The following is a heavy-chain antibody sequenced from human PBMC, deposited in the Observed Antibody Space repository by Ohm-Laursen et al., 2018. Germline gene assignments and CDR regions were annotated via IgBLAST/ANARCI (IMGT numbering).Heavy chain of an antibody. J-gene: IGHJ4*02. D-gene: IGHD5-12*01. CDR3: ARHWIEDNGYDYPFDY. CDR2: IYYSGNT. V-gene: IGHV4-59*08. Sequence: GTLSLTCTVSDGSISRYYWSWIRQPPGKGLEWIGYIYYSGNTNYNPSLKSRVTVSIDTSKNQLSLKLNSVTAADTAVYYCARHWIEDNGYDYPFDYWGQGTLVTVSS. CDR1: DGSISRYY.